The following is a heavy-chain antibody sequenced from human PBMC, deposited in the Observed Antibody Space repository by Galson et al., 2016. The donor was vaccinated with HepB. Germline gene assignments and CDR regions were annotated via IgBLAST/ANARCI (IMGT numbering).Heavy chain of an antibody. CDR2: VDYSGTT. D-gene: IGHD5-24*01. V-gene: IGHV4-39*01. CDR1: GGSISSSYSYY. CDR3: ASLRDGYNLNY. J-gene: IGHJ4*02. Sequence: SETLSLTCTVSGGSISSSYSYYWGWIRQPPGKGLEWIGSVDYSGTTHYNPSLKSRVTISVDTSKNQFSLKLRSVTAAETAVYFCASLRDGYNLNYWGQGTLVTVSS.